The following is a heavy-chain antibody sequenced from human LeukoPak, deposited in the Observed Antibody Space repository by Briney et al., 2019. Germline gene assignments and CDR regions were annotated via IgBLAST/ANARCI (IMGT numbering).Heavy chain of an antibody. J-gene: IGHJ4*02. V-gene: IGHV3-7*01. Sequence: GGSLRLSCAASGFTFSTSWMTWVRQPPGKGLGWVANIVQDESGKYYVDSVKGRFTISRDNAKNSLYLQLNSLRAEDTAVYYCARCGNGWSLDYWGQGTLVTVSS. CDR2: IVQDESGK. CDR1: GFTFSTSW. CDR3: ARCGNGWSLDY. D-gene: IGHD6-19*01.